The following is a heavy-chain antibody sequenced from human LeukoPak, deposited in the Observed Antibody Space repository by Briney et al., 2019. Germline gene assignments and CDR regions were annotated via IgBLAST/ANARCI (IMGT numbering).Heavy chain of an antibody. CDR1: GLTLSDCY. CDR3: AREVLIVVEPAANTIDY. D-gene: IGHD2-2*01. Sequence: GESLRLSCAASGLTLSDCYMSWIRQAPGKGLEWVSAISKSGTYIKYADSVKGRFTVSRDNAKNSLFLQMNSLRVEDTAVYFCAREVLIVVEPAANTIDYWGQGTRVTVSS. CDR2: ISKSGTYI. J-gene: IGHJ4*02. V-gene: IGHV3-11*06.